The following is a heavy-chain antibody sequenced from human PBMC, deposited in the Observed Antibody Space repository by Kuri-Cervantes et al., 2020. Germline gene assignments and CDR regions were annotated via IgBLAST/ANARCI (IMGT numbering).Heavy chain of an antibody. Sequence: GESLKISCAASGFTFSSYGMHWVRQAPGKGLEWVAIIWYDGSNKYYADSVKGRFTISRDNSKNTLYLQINSLRAEDTAVYYCAKEEWLVPSAEDYWGQGTLVTVSS. CDR3: AKEEWLVPSAEDY. D-gene: IGHD6-19*01. CDR2: IWYDGSNK. CDR1: GFTFSSYG. J-gene: IGHJ4*02. V-gene: IGHV3-33*06.